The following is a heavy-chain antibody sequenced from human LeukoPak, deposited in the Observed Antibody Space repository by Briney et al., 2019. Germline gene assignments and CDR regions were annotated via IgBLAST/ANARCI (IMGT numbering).Heavy chain of an antibody. V-gene: IGHV3-48*03. D-gene: IGHD3-10*01. CDR3: ARGTQSPVSGYFDF. CDR2: ISSTGTTM. Sequence: GGSLRLSCAVSGFTFSSYDMNWVRQAPGKGLEWVSYISSTGTTMQHADSVRGRFTIARDNTKNSLYLQMNSLRAEDTAVYYCARGTQSPVSGYFDFWGQGTLVTVSS. J-gene: IGHJ4*02. CDR1: GFTFSSYD.